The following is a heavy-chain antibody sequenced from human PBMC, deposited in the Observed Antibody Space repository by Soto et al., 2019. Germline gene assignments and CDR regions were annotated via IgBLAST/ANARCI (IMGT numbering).Heavy chain of an antibody. V-gene: IGHV3-30*03. CDR1: GFTLSGHG. CDR3: ARKKNSGYYRNVGY. Sequence: QVQLVASGGGVVQPGRSLSLSCAASGFTLSGHGLHWVRQAPGKGLEWVAVVTHDGTERHYPDSVKGRFTITRDISKNTFYPQMKSLRVEEKAMYYCARKKNSGYYRNVGYLGQGTLVTVSS. D-gene: IGHD3-10*01. J-gene: IGHJ4*03. CDR2: VTHDGTER.